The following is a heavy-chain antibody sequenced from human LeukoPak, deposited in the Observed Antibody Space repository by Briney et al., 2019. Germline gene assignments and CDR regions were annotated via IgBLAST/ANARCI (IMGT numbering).Heavy chain of an antibody. CDR3: ARGWEPYSSSLDY. CDR2: TYYRSKWYN. CDR1: GDSVSSNSAA. Sequence: SQTLSLTCAISGDSVSSNSAAWNWIRQSPSRSLEWLGRTYYRSKWYNDYAVSVKSRISINPDTSKNQFSLQLNSVTLEDTAVYYCARGWEPYSSSLDYWDQGTLVTVSS. V-gene: IGHV6-1*01. J-gene: IGHJ4*02. D-gene: IGHD6-13*01.